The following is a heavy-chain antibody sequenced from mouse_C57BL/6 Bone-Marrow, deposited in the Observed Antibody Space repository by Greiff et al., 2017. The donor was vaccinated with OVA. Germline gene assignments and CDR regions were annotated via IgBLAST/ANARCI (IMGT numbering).Heavy chain of an antibody. CDR2: ISDGGSYT. CDR3: ARDQSSDLFAY. CDR1: GFTFSSYA. Sequence: EVQLVESGGGLVKPGGSLKLSCAASGFTFSSYAMSWVRQTPEKRLEWVATISDGGSYTYYPDNVKGRFTISRDNAKNNLYLQMSHLKSEDTAMYYCARDQSSDLFAYWGQGTLVTVSA. J-gene: IGHJ3*01. V-gene: IGHV5-4*01. D-gene: IGHD3-2*02.